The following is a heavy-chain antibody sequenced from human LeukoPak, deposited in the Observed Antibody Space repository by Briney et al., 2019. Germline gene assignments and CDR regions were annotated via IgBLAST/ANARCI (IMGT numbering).Heavy chain of an antibody. Sequence: ASVKVSCKASGYTFTSYGISWVRQAPGQGLEGMGWISAYNGNTNYAQKLQGRVTMTTDTSTSTAYMELRSLRSDDTAVYYCARDIVVVPAAIFGHWGQGTLVTVSS. V-gene: IGHV1-18*01. CDR3: ARDIVVVPAAIFGH. CDR1: GYTFTSYG. D-gene: IGHD2-2*01. J-gene: IGHJ5*02. CDR2: ISAYNGNT.